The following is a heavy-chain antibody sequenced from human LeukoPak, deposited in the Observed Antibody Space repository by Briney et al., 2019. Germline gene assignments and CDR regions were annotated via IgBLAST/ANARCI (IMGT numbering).Heavy chain of an antibody. J-gene: IGHJ4*02. V-gene: IGHV3-23*01. CDR2: ISGSGGST. CDR1: GFTFSSYA. Sequence: GGSLRLSCAASGFTFSSYAMSWVRQAPEKGLEWVSAISGSGGSTYYADSVKGRFTISRDNSKNTLYLQMNSLRAEDTAVYYCARDGIEPGIAVAPFDYWGQGTLVTVSS. D-gene: IGHD6-19*01. CDR3: ARDGIEPGIAVAPFDY.